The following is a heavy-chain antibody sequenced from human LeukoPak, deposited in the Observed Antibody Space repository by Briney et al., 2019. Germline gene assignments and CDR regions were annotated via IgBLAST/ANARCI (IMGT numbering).Heavy chain of an antibody. CDR3: TTEYSSSFFDYYYGMDV. D-gene: IGHD6-13*01. Sequence: GGSLRLSCAASGFTFSNAWMSWVRQAPGKGLEWVGRIKSKTDGGTTDYAAPVKGRFTISRDDSKNTLYLQMNSLKTEDTAVYYCTTEYSSSFFDYYYGMDVWGKGTTVTVSS. V-gene: IGHV3-15*01. J-gene: IGHJ6*04. CDR1: GFTFSNAW. CDR2: IKSKTDGGTT.